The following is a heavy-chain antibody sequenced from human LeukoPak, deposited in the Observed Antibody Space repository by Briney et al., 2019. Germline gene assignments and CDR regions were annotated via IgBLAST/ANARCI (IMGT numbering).Heavy chain of an antibody. CDR2: IKSKTDGGTT. CDR1: GFTFSNAW. J-gene: IGHJ4*02. D-gene: IGHD3-22*01. V-gene: IGHV3-15*01. Sequence: GGSLRLSCAASGFTFSNAWMSWVRQAPGRGLEWVGRIKSKTDGGTTDYAAPVKGRFTISRDDSKNTLYLQMNSLKTEDTAVYYCAREGYYDSSGYYLTDYWGQGTLVTVSS. CDR3: AREGYYDSSGYYLTDY.